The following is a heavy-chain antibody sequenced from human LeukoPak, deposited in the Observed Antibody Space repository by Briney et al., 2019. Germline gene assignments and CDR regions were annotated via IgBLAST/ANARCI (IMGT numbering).Heavy chain of an antibody. V-gene: IGHV4-4*02. D-gene: IGHD1-26*01. CDR1: GFTFSSYAM. J-gene: IGHJ4*02. CDR2: VHLNGAT. Sequence: PGGSLRLSCAASGFTFSSYAMSWVRQPPGKGLEWIGEVHLNGATHYNPSLGSRVSMSIDKSKNHMSLKLTSVTAADTAIYYCTRESGAFSPFGFWGQGTLVTVSS. CDR3: TRESGAFSPFGF.